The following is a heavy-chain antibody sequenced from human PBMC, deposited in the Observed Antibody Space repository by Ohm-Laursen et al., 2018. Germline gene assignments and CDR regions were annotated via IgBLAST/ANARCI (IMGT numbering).Heavy chain of an antibody. CDR2: MNPNSGKT. V-gene: IGHV1-8*01. Sequence: ASVKVSCKASGYTFTSYDINWVRQATGQGPEWMGWMNPNSGKTGYAQKFQGRVTMTRDTSISTGHMELSSLRSDDTAVYYCARVSPSGSYPADFEYWGQGTLVTVSS. D-gene: IGHD1-26*01. J-gene: IGHJ4*02. CDR3: ARVSPSGSYPADFEY. CDR1: GYTFTSYD.